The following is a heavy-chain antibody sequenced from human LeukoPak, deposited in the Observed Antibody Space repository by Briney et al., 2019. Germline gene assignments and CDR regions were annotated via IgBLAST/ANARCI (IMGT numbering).Heavy chain of an antibody. V-gene: IGHV3-23*01. D-gene: IGHD3-10*01. CDR3: AKVPYSDYGSGRPPFMDV. Sequence: WGSLRLSCAASGFTFSNYAMSWVRQAPGKGLEWVSTISNTGSDTYYADSVQGRFTISRDNSENTLYLQMNNLRAEDTAIHYCAKVPYSDYGSGRPPFMDVWGQGTTVAVSS. CDR1: GFTFSNYA. CDR2: ISNTGSDT. J-gene: IGHJ6*02.